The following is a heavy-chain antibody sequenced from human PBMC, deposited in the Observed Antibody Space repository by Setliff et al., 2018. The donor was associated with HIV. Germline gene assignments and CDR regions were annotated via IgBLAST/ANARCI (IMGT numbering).Heavy chain of an antibody. CDR2: LNDSGST. V-gene: IGHV4-34*01. CDR3: ARGPAREGGYWGSDSQGYFQH. CDR1: GGSFSGYY. Sequence: PSETLSLTCAVYGGSFSGYYWSWIRQPPRKRLEWIGELNDSGSTSYNPSLKSRVTISVDTSKNQFSLKLTSVTAADTAVYYCARGPAREGGYWGSDSQGYFQHWGQGTLVTVSS. D-gene: IGHD3-22*01. J-gene: IGHJ1*01.